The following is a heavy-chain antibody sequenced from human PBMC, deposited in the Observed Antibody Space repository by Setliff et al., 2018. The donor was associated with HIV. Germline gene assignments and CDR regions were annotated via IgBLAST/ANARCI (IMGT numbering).Heavy chain of an antibody. CDR2: IYTSGSI. J-gene: IGHJ5*02. CDR1: GGSISSYY. CDR3: ARHGSNWFDP. V-gene: IGHV4-4*09. Sequence: SETLSLTCTVSGGSISSYYWSWIRQPPGKGLEWIGYIYTSGSINYNPSLKSRVTISVDTSKNQFSLKLTSVAAADTAVYYCARHGSNWFDPWGQGTQVTVSS. D-gene: IGHD3-10*01.